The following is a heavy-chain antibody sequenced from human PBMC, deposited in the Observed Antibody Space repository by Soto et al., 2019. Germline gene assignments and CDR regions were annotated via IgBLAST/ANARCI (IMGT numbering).Heavy chain of an antibody. D-gene: IGHD6-19*01. Sequence: KTSETLSLTCTVSGGSISSYYWSWIRQPPGKGLEWIGYIYYSGNTNYNPSLKSRVTISVDTSKNQFSLKLSSVTAADTAVYYCAREPYSSGWYGYFDYWGQGTLVTVS. CDR1: GGSISSYY. CDR2: IYYSGNT. V-gene: IGHV4-59*01. J-gene: IGHJ4*02. CDR3: AREPYSSGWYGYFDY.